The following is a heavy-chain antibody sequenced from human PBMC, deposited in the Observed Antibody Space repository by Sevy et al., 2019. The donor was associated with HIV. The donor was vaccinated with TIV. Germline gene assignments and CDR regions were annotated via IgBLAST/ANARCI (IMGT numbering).Heavy chain of an antibody. Sequence: GGSLRLSCAASEFTFSVYYMTWIRQAPGNGLELVSYINSWGTTIYYADSVKGRFTISRDNANNSLYLQMNSLRAEDTAVYYCARTVLGPYFDHWGQGTLVTVSS. CDR1: EFTFSVYY. CDR2: INSWGTTI. J-gene: IGHJ4*02. CDR3: ARTVLGPYFDH. D-gene: IGHD2-8*02. V-gene: IGHV3-11*01.